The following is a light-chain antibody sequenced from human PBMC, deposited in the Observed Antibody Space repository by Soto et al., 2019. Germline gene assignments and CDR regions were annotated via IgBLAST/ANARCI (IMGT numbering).Light chain of an antibody. CDR3: AAWDDSLSGVI. CDR1: SSNIGSNT. CDR2: SNN. J-gene: IGLJ2*01. Sequence: QCVLTQPPSASGTPGQRVTISCSGSSSNIGSNTVNWYRQLPGTAPKLLIYSNNQRPSGVPDRFSGSKSGTSASLAISGLQSEDEADYYCAAWDDSLSGVIFGGGTKLTVL. V-gene: IGLV1-44*01.